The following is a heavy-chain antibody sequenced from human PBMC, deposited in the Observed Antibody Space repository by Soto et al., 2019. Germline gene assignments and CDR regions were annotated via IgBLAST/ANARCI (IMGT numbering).Heavy chain of an antibody. CDR3: ARGSSVYDSSGYPFDY. CDR1: GFTFSSYW. V-gene: IGHV3-7*01. J-gene: IGHJ4*02. D-gene: IGHD3-22*01. CDR2: IKQDGSHK. Sequence: PGGSLRLSCAASGFTFSSYWMSWVRQAPGKGLERVANIKQDGSHKYYVDSVKGRFTMSRDNAKNSLYLQMSSLRAEDTAVYYCARGSSVYDSSGYPFDYWGQGSLVTVSS.